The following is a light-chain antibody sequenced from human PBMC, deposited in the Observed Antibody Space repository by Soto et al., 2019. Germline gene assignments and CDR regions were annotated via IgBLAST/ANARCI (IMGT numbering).Light chain of an antibody. CDR2: LGS. CDR3: MQALQTLLT. V-gene: IGKV2-28*01. Sequence: DIVMTQSPLSLPVTPGEPASISCRSSQSLLHSNGYDYLDWYLQKPGQSPQLLIYLGSNRASGVPDMFSGSRSGTDFTLKISRVEAEDVGVYYCMQALQTLLTFGGGTKVEIK. CDR1: QSLLHSNGYDY. J-gene: IGKJ4*01.